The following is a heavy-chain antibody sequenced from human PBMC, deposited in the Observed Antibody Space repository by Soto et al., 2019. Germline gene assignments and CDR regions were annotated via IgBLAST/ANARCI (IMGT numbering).Heavy chain of an antibody. D-gene: IGHD3-3*01. CDR2: IYYSGST. V-gene: IGHV4-30-4*01. Sequence: QVQLQESGPGLVKPSQTLSLTCTVSGGSISSGDYYWSWIRQPPGKGLEWIGYIYYSGSTYYNPSLKSRVTISVDTSKNQFSLKLSSETAADTAVYYCARGPVLRFLEWLRSSLLYGMDVWGQGTTVTVSS. CDR3: ARGPVLRFLEWLRSSLLYGMDV. J-gene: IGHJ6*02. CDR1: GGSISSGDYY.